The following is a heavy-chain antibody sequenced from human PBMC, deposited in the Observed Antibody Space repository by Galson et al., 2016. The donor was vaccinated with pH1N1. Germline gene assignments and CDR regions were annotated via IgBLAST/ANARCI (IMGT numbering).Heavy chain of an antibody. V-gene: IGHV4-38-2*01. J-gene: IGHJ3*02. Sequence: LSLTCAVSGYSISSGSYWGWIRQPPRKGLEWIGSIYHSGSTYYNPSLKSRVTISTDTSKNHFSLKLSSVTAADTAIYYCATFTMTISFGAFHIWGQGTVVTVSS. CDR2: IYHSGST. CDR3: ATFTMTISFGAFHI. CDR1: GYSISSGSY. D-gene: IGHD3-22*01.